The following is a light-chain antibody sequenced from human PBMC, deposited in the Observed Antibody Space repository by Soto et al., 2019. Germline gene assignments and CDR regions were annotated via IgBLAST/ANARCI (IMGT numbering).Light chain of an antibody. V-gene: IGKV3-20*01. CDR1: QSVSSSY. Sequence: EIGLTQSPGTLSLSPGERATLSCRASQSVSSSYLAWYQQKPGQAPRLLIYGASSRATGIPDRFSGSGSETDFTLTISRLEPEDFGVYYCQQYGSSPYPFGQGTKLEIK. CDR3: QQYGSSPYP. CDR2: GAS. J-gene: IGKJ2*01.